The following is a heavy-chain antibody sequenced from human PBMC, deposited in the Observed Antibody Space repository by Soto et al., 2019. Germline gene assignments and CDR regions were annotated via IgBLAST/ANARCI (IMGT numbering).Heavy chain of an antibody. D-gene: IGHD3-16*02. J-gene: IGHJ4*02. CDR1: GFSIQTSYF. CDR2: ISHSGRA. V-gene: IGHV4-38-2*01. Sequence: SETLSLTCVGSGFSIQTSYFWGWIRQPPGKGLEWIGLISHSGRAISHPSFASRATISLDTTNNAFSLTLKSVTAADTAVYYCARGRSFRLVGVSLDSWGQGTLVTVSS. CDR3: ARGRSFRLVGVSLDS.